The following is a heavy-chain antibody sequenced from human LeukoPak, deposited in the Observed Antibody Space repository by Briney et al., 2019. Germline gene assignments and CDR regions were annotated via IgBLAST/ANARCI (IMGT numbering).Heavy chain of an antibody. CDR2: ISAYNGNT. Sequence: GASVKVSCKASGYTFTNYGISWVRQAPGQGFEWMGWISAYNGNTNYAQKLQGRLTMTTDTSTSTAYMELRNLRSDDTAVYYCARTYYYGSSAYYGSVDYWGQGTLVTVSS. D-gene: IGHD3-22*01. CDR1: GYTFTNYG. CDR3: ARTYYYGSSAYYGSVDY. V-gene: IGHV1-18*01. J-gene: IGHJ4*02.